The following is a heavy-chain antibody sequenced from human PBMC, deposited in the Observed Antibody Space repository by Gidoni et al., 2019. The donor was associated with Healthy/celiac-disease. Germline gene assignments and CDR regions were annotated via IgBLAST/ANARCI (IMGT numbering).Heavy chain of an antibody. CDR1: GYTFTGYY. CDR3: ARGRLIGYSYGTDAFDI. J-gene: IGHJ3*02. D-gene: IGHD5-18*01. Sequence: QVQLVQSGAEVKKPGASVKVSCKASGYTFTGYYMHWVRQAPGQGLEWMGWINPNSGGTNYAQKFQGWVTMTRDTSISTAYMELSRLRSDDTAVYYCARGRLIGYSYGTDAFDIWGQGTMVTVSS. V-gene: IGHV1-2*04. CDR2: INPNSGGT.